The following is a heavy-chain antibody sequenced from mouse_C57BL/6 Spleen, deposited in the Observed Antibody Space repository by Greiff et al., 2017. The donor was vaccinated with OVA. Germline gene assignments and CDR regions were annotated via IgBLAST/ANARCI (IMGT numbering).Heavy chain of an antibody. CDR1: GYAFSSYW. D-gene: IGHD2-1*01. J-gene: IGHJ2*01. CDR2: IYPGDGDT. CDR3: AYGNFFFDY. V-gene: IGHV1-80*01. Sequence: VQLQQSGAELVKPGASVKISCKASGYAFSSYWMNWVKQRTGKGLEWIGQIYPGDGDTNYNGKFKGKAKLTADKSSSTAYMQLSSLTSEDSAVYFCAYGNFFFDYWGQGTTLTVSS.